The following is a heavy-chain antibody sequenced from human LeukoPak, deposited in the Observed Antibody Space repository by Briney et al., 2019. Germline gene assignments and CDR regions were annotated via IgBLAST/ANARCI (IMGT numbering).Heavy chain of an antibody. CDR2: IYYSGST. CDR1: GGSISSYY. J-gene: IGHJ3*02. D-gene: IGHD5-24*01. CDR3: ARRRGYNYGDDAFDI. Sequence: PSETLSLTCTVSGGSISSYYWSWIRKPPGKGLEWIGYIYYSGSTNYNPSLKSRVTISVDTSKNQFSLKLSSVTAADTAVYYCARRRGYNYGDDAFDIWGQGTMVTVSS. V-gene: IGHV4-59*01.